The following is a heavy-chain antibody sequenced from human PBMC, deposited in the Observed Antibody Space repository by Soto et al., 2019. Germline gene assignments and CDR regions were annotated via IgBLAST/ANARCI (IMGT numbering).Heavy chain of an antibody. CDR1: GFTFSSYA. CDR3: SKYLLKWELPRDVAAFDI. V-gene: IGHV3-23*01. D-gene: IGHD1-26*01. CDR2: ISGSGGST. Sequence: GGSLRLSCAASGFTFSSYAMSWVRQAPGKGLEWVSAISGSGGSTYYADSVKGRFTISRDNSKNPLYLQMTSLRAEDTAVYYFSKYLLKWELPRDVAAFDIWGQRTMGTGS. J-gene: IGHJ3*02.